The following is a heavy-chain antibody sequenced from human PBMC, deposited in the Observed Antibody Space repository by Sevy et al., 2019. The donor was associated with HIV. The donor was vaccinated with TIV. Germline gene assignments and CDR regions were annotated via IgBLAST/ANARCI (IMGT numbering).Heavy chain of an antibody. D-gene: IGHD5-18*01. Sequence: GRSLRLSCAASGFTFSSYSMNWVHQAPGKGLEWVSSISSSSSYIYYADSVKGRFTISRDNAKNSLYLQMNSLRAEDTAVYYCARNHPDTAMVTAYYYYGMAVWGQGTTVTVSS. V-gene: IGHV3-21*01. J-gene: IGHJ6*02. CDR3: ARNHPDTAMVTAYYYYGMAV. CDR1: GFTFSSYS. CDR2: ISSSSSYI.